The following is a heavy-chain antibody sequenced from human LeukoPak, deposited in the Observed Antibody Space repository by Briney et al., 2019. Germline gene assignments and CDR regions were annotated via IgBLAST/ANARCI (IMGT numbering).Heavy chain of an antibody. CDR2: ISSSSTI. CDR3: ARDRRGYMDV. J-gene: IGHJ6*03. Sequence: PGGSLRLSCAASGFTFSSYSMNWVRQAPGKGLEWVSYISSSSTIYYADSVKGRFTISRDNAKNSLYLQMNSLRAEDTAVYYCARDRRGYMDVWGKGTTVTVSS. V-gene: IGHV3-48*01. CDR1: GFTFSSYS.